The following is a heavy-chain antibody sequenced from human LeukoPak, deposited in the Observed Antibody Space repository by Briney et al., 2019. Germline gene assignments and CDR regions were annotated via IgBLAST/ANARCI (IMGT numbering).Heavy chain of an antibody. D-gene: IGHD3-16*02. CDR2: ITNSGNSK. V-gene: IGHV3-48*01. J-gene: IGHJ4*02. Sequence: PGGSLRLSCAASEFTFSSYSMNWVRQAPGKGLEWVSYITNSGNSKSYADSVKGRFTISRDNTKNSLYLQMNGLRAEDTAVYYCARVGNDYVWGSYRSWDEFDYWGQGTLATVSS. CDR1: EFTFSSYS. CDR3: ARVGNDYVWGSYRSWDEFDY.